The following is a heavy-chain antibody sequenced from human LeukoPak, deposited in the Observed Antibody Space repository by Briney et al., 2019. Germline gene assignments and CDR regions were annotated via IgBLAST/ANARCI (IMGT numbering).Heavy chain of an antibody. V-gene: IGHV1-18*01. Sequence: ASVKVSCKASGYTFTTYGIIWVRQAPGQGLEWMGWISTYNGNTNYPQNLQGRVTMTTDTSTSTAYMELRSLRSDDTAVYYCARTSHYVDIAATIPYGIYYFDYWGQGTLVTVSS. CDR2: ISTYNGNT. CDR3: ARTSHYVDIAATIPYGIYYFDY. J-gene: IGHJ4*02. CDR1: GYTFTTYG. D-gene: IGHD5-12*01.